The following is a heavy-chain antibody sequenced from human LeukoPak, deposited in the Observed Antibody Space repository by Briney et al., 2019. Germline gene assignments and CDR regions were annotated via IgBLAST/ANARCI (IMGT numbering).Heavy chain of an antibody. CDR1: GGSVSSGRYY. CDR3: ARVEHNAFDI. Sequence: SETLSLTCSVSGGSVSSGRYYWSWIRQPPGKGLEWIGYIYYSGSTNYNPSLKSRVTISVDTSKNQFSLKLSSATAADTALYYCARVEHNAFDIWGQGTMVTVSS. CDR2: IYYSGST. J-gene: IGHJ3*02. D-gene: IGHD1-26*01. V-gene: IGHV4-61*01.